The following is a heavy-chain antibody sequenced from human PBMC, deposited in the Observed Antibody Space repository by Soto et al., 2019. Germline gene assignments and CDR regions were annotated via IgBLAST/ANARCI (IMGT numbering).Heavy chain of an antibody. CDR1: GGSISSGGYS. D-gene: IGHD4-17*01. Sequence: PSETLSLTCTVSGGSISSGGYSWSWIRQPPGKGLEWIGYIYHSGSTYYNPSLKSRVTISVDRSKNQFSLKLSSVTAADTAVYYCARSQTTVTSSDYWGQGTLVTVSS. J-gene: IGHJ4*02. V-gene: IGHV4-30-2*01. CDR3: ARSQTTVTSSDY. CDR2: IYHSGST.